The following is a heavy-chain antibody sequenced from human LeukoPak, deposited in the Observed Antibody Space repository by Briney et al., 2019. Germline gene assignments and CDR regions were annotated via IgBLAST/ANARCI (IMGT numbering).Heavy chain of an antibody. D-gene: IGHD3-22*01. Sequence: SETLSLTCTVSGGSISSGGYYWSWIRHHPGKGLEWIGYIYYSAYTYYNPSLRSRTTLSVDTSNNHFSLRLSSVTAADTAVYYCVRGYYYDSSGYWVRAFDIWGQGTMVTVSS. J-gene: IGHJ3*02. CDR3: VRGYYYDSSGYWVRAFDI. CDR2: IYYSAYT. V-gene: IGHV4-31*03. CDR1: GGSISSGGYY.